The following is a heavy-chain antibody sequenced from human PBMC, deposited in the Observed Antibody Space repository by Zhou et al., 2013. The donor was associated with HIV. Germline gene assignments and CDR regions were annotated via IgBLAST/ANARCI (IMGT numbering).Heavy chain of an antibody. J-gene: IGHJ3*02. D-gene: IGHD1-26*01. Sequence: QVQLVQSGAEVKKPGSSVKVSCKASGGTFSSYAISWVRQAPGQGLEWMGGIIPIFGTANYAQKFQGRVTITTDESTSTAYMELSSLRSEDTAVYYCARDRLNSGSYYGDDAFDIWGQGTMVTVSS. CDR3: ARDRLNSGSYYGDDAFDI. CDR2: IIPIFGTA. CDR1: GGTFSSYA. V-gene: IGHV1-69*05.